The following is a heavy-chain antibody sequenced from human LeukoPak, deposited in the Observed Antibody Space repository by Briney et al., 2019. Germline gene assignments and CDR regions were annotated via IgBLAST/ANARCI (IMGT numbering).Heavy chain of an antibody. V-gene: IGHV3-30-3*01. CDR1: GFTFSSYG. CDR3: ARDHFRITYCGGDCYSGYFDY. Sequence: PGGSLRLSCAASGFTFSSYGMHWVRRAPGKGLEWVAVISYDGSNKYYADSVKGRFTISRDNSKNTLYLQMNSLRAEDTAVYYCARDHFRITYCGGDCYSGYFDYWGQGTLVTVSS. J-gene: IGHJ4*02. CDR2: ISYDGSNK. D-gene: IGHD2-21*02.